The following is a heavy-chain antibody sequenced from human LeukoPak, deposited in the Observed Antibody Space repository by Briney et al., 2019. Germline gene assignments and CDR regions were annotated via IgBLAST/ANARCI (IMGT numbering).Heavy chain of an antibody. V-gene: IGHV4-34*01. CDR2: INHSGST. Sequence: SETLSLTCAVYGGSFSGCYWSWIRQPPGKGLEWIGEINHSGSTNYNPSLKSRVTISVDTSKNQFSLKLSSVTAADTAVYYCAKARLLWFGELQHNWFDPWGQGTLVTVSS. CDR1: GGSFSGCY. D-gene: IGHD3-10*01. CDR3: AKARLLWFGELQHNWFDP. J-gene: IGHJ5*02.